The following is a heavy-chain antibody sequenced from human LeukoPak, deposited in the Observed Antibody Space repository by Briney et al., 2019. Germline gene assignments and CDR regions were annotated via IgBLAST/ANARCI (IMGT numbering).Heavy chain of an antibody. CDR3: ARLKRWFGDSDY. Sequence: SETLSLTCTVSGGSISSSSYYWGWIRQPPGKGLEWIGSIYYSGSTYYNPSLKSRVTISVGTSKNQFSLKLSSVTAADTAVYYCARLKRWFGDSDYWGQGTLVTVSS. D-gene: IGHD3-10*01. CDR2: IYYSGST. J-gene: IGHJ4*02. CDR1: GGSISSSSYY. V-gene: IGHV4-39*01.